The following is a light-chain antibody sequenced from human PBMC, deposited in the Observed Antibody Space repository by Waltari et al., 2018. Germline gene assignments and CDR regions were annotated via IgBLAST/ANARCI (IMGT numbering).Light chain of an antibody. Sequence: EIVFTQSPGTLXXXXXXRVTLSCRASQSVSSSYLAWYQQKPGQAPRVLIHGASNRATGIPDRFSGSGSGTDFTLTISRLEPEDFAVYYCQQYGSSPWTFGQGTKVEIK. J-gene: IGKJ1*01. CDR3: QQYGSSPWT. CDR2: GAS. V-gene: IGKV3-20*01. CDR1: QSVSSSY.